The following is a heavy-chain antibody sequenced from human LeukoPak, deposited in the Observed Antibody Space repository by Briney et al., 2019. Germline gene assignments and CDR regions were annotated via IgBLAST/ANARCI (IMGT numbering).Heavy chain of an antibody. CDR2: ISGDGVST. J-gene: IGHJ4*02. CDR3: AKDYEASTSWREFFDF. Sequence: GGSLRLSCAASGFTFSHYAMSWVRQAPGKGLEWVSAISGDGVSTYYADSVKGLFTISRDNSKSTVYIQMSSLRAEDTAIYYCAKDYEASTSWREFFDFWGQGTLVTVSS. CDR1: GFTFSHYA. V-gene: IGHV3-23*01. D-gene: IGHD6-13*01.